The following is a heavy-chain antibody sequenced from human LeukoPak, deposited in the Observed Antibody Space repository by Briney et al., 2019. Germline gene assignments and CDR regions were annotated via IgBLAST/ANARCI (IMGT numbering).Heavy chain of an antibody. D-gene: IGHD2/OR15-2a*01. CDR1: GGSISSYY. CDR3: AGHHPRNTVDF. V-gene: IGHV4-59*08. Sequence: SETLSLTCTVSGGSISSYYWSWMRQPPGKGLEWIAYISDIGSINYNPSLKSRVTISLDTSKNQFSLKLSSVTAADTAVYYCAGHHPRNTVDFWGQGTLVTVSS. CDR2: ISDIGSI. J-gene: IGHJ4*02.